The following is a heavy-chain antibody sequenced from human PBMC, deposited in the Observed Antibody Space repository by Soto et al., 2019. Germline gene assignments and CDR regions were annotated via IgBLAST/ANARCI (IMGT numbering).Heavy chain of an antibody. CDR3: ARDGSSTHLYCGLDV. CDR2: IWYDGTKK. Sequence: GWSLRLSCVSSVFTFNYYGIHWVRQAPGKGLEWVAVIWYDGTKKDYVDSVQGRFTVSRDNSRNTVHLQMNSLRADDMAIYYCARDGSSTHLYCGLDVWGQGTLVTVSS. CDR1: VFTFNYYG. J-gene: IGHJ6*02. V-gene: IGHV3-33*01. D-gene: IGHD1-26*01.